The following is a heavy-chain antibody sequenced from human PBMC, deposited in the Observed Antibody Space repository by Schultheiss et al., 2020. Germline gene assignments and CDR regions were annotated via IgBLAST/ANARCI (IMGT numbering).Heavy chain of an antibody. CDR1: GFTFSSYA. CDR3: AKDSGLRQFDY. J-gene: IGHJ4*02. CDR2: ISGSGGST. Sequence: GESLKISCAASGFTFSSYAMSWVRQAPGKGLEWVSAISGSGGSTYYADSVKGRFTISRDNSKNTLYLQMNSLRAEDTAWYYCAKDSGLRQFDYWGQGTLVTVSS. V-gene: IGHV3-23*01. D-gene: IGHD5-12*01.